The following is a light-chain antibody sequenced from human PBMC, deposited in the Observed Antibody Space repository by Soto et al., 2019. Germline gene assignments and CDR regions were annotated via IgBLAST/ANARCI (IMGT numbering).Light chain of an antibody. CDR1: QSVRSN. Sequence: EIVMTQSPATLSVSPGERATHSCRASQSVRSNLAWYQQKPGQAPRLLIYGASTRATGIPARFSGSGSGTEFTLTISSLLSEDFAVYYCQHYNNWPRTFGQGTKVEIK. CDR2: GAS. J-gene: IGKJ1*01. V-gene: IGKV3-15*01. CDR3: QHYNNWPRT.